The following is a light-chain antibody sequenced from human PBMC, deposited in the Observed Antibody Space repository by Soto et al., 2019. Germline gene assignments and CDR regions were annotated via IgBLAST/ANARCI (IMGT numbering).Light chain of an antibody. Sequence: DIQMTQSPSTLSASVGDRVTITCRASQSISSWLAWYQQKPGKAPKLLIYKASSLESGVPSRFSGSGSGTEFTLPISGLQPNDFATYYCQQAYTFGQGTKLEIK. CDR2: KAS. J-gene: IGKJ2*01. CDR3: QQAYT. CDR1: QSISSW. V-gene: IGKV1-5*03.